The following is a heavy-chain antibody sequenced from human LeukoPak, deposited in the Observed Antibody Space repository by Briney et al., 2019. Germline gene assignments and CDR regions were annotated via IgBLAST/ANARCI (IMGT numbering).Heavy chain of an antibody. J-gene: IGHJ4*02. Sequence: RRSLRLSCAASGFTFSSYGMHWVRQAPGKGLKWVAVIWYDGSNKYYADSVKGRFTLSRKNSKNTLYLQMNSLRPEDTAVYYCARDLGGTVVIRGIKNYRGQGTLVTASS. CDR2: IWYDGSNK. V-gene: IGHV3-33*01. CDR3: ARDLGGTVVIRGIKNY. D-gene: IGHD3-22*01. CDR1: GFTFSSYG.